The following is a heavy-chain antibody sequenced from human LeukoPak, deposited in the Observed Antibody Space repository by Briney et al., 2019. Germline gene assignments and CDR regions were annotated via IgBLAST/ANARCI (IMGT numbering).Heavy chain of an antibody. D-gene: IGHD5-24*01. J-gene: IGHJ4*02. CDR3: AKDLTWLQLDY. CDR2: VSGTSEYI. CDR1: GFSFSTYS. Sequence: GGSLRLSCAASGFSFSTYSMIWVRQAPGKGLEWVSSVSGTSEYIYYADSVRGRFTISRDNSKNTLYLQMNSLRAEDTAVYYCAKDLTWLQLDYWGQGTLVTVSS. V-gene: IGHV3-21*01.